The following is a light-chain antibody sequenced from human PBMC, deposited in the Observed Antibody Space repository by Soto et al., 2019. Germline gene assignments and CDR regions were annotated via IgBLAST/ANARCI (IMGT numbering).Light chain of an antibody. CDR2: AAS. V-gene: IGKV1-39*01. Sequence: DIQMTQSPSSLSASVGDRVTITCRASQSISSYLNWYQQKPGKAPKLLIYAASSLQSGVPSRFSGSGSGTDFTLTISSLQPEDVATYYCLQDYTTPWTFGQGTKVEIK. J-gene: IGKJ1*01. CDR3: LQDYTTPWT. CDR1: QSISSY.